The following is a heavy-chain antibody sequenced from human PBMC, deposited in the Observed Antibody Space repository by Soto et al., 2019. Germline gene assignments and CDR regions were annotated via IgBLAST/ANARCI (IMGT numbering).Heavy chain of an antibody. CDR3: AKTNPSRAHTSGWNDGSDP. CDR2: VSGHSRSI. V-gene: IGHV3-23*01. CDR1: GFTLSNYA. J-gene: IGHJ5*02. Sequence: DVQLLESGGGLVQPGGSLRLTCAASGFTLSNYAMSWVRQAPGKGLEWVSVVSGHSRSIYYADSVRGRFTISRDNSKNTLYRQMNSLRVEDTAVYHGAKTNPSRAHTSGWNDGSDPWGQGTLVTVSS. D-gene: IGHD6-19*01.